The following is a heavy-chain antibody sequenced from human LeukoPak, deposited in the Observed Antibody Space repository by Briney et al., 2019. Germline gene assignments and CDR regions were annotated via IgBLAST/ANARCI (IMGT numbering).Heavy chain of an antibody. Sequence: SQTLSLTCAISGDSVSSNSAAWNWIRQSPSRGLEWLGRTYYRSKWNKNYAASVKSRITINPDTSKNQLSLQLNSVTPEDTAVYYCARGYMGTTGYWGQGTLVIVSS. D-gene: IGHD1-26*01. J-gene: IGHJ4*02. CDR2: TYYRSKWNK. CDR1: GDSVSSNSAA. CDR3: ARGYMGTTGY. V-gene: IGHV6-1*01.